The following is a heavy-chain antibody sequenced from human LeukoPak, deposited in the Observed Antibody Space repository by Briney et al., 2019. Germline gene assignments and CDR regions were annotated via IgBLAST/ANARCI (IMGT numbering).Heavy chain of an antibody. V-gene: IGHV1-69*05. CDR1: GGTFSSYA. Sequence: SVKVSCNASGGTFSSYAISWVRQAPGQGLEWMGRIIPIFGTANYAQKFQGRVTITTDESTSTAYMELSSLRAEDKAVYYCATQGWGPQTYYYSMDVWGKGPTVTVSS. J-gene: IGHJ6*03. D-gene: IGHD3-16*01. CDR3: ATQGWGPQTYYYSMDV. CDR2: IIPIFGTA.